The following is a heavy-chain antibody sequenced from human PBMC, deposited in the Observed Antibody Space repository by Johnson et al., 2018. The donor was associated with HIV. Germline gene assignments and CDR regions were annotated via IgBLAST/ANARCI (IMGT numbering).Heavy chain of an antibody. J-gene: IGHJ3*02. CDR1: GFTFDDYA. D-gene: IGHD6-13*01. V-gene: IGHV3-43D*03. Sequence: EVQLVESGGGGVQPGRSLRLSCAASGFTFDDYAMHWVRQAPGKGLEWVSLISWDGGSTYYADSVTGRFTISRDNAKNSLYLQMNSLRAEDTALYYCVRELCIAVDGVELDVFDIWGQGTMVTVSS. CDR2: ISWDGGST. CDR3: VRELCIAVDGVELDVFDI.